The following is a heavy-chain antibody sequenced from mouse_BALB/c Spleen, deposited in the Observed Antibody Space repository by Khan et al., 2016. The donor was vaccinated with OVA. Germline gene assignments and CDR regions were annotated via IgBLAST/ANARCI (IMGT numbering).Heavy chain of an antibody. Sequence: EVQGVESGGGLVQPGGSRKLSCAASGFTFSSYGMHWVRQAPEKGLEWVAYISGDSSTIYYADTVKGRLTISRDNPKNTLFLQMTSLMSEDTARYYCATSYFYGYYFDYWGPGTTLTVSS. J-gene: IGHJ2*01. CDR3: ATSYFYGYYFDY. CDR1: GFTFSSYG. V-gene: IGHV5-17*02. D-gene: IGHD1-1*01. CDR2: ISGDSSTI.